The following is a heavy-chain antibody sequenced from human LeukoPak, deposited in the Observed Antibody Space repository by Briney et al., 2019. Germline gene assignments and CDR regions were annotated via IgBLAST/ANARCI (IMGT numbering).Heavy chain of an antibody. D-gene: IGHD2-15*01. J-gene: IGHJ6*03. Sequence: ASVKVSCKASGGTFSSYAISWVRQAPGQGLEWMGGIIPIFGTANYAQKFQGRVTITADKSTSTAYMELSSLRSEDTAVYYCARTRGNCSGGSCYRDYYYYMDVWGKGTTVTISS. CDR1: GGTFSSYA. CDR3: ARTRGNCSGGSCYRDYYYYMDV. V-gene: IGHV1-69*06. CDR2: IIPIFGTA.